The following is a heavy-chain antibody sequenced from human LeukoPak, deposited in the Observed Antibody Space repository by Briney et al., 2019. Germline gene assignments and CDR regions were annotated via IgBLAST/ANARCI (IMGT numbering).Heavy chain of an antibody. CDR1: GFTFSSYA. CDR3: AKPYSGTILTGWFDP. Sequence: PGGSLILSCAASGFTFSSYAMTWVRQAPGKGLEWVSIISGSGGSTSYADSVKGRFTISRDNSKNTLYLQMNSLRAEDTALYYCAKPYSGTILTGWFDPWGQGTLVTVSS. CDR2: ISGSGGST. V-gene: IGHV3-23*01. J-gene: IGHJ5*02. D-gene: IGHD3-9*01.